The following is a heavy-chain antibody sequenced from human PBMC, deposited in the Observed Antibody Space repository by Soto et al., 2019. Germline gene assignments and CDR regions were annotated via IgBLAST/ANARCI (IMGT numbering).Heavy chain of an antibody. J-gene: IGHJ4*02. CDR1: GFTFSSYA. Sequence: GGSLRLSCAASGFTFSSYAMHWVRQAPGKGLEWVAVISYDGSNKYYADSVKGRFTISRDNSKNTLCLQMNSMRAQDTAVYYCARDRWFLDYWGQGTLVTVSS. V-gene: IGHV3-30-3*01. CDR2: ISYDGSNK. D-gene: IGHD3-10*01. CDR3: ARDRWFLDY.